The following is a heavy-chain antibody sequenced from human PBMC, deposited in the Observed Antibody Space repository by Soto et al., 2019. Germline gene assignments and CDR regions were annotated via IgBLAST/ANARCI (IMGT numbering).Heavy chain of an antibody. D-gene: IGHD1-1*01. CDR2: IIPMSGTT. V-gene: IGHV1-69*12. Sequence: QVHLVQSGAEVKKPGSSVKVSCKASGGAFTSYSFHWVRQAPGQGLEWMGGIIPMSGTTNYALKFQGRVTMTADVPTNTAYIELSSLSSEDTAIYYCARDNTGLEYWGQGTLVTVSS. J-gene: IGHJ4*02. CDR3: ARDNTGLEY. CDR1: GGAFTSYS.